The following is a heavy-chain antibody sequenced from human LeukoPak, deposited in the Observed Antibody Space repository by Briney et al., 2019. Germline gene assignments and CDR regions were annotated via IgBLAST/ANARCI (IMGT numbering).Heavy chain of an antibody. Sequence: GRSLRLSSAASGFTFNRYAMYWVRQAPGRGLEWVAVISYDGSNIHYADSVEGRFTISRDNSKSTLYLQVNSLSAKDTAIYYCARDKGWLDAFDIWGQGTMVTVSS. J-gene: IGHJ3*02. CDR1: GFTFNRYA. V-gene: IGHV3-30-3*01. CDR2: ISYDGSNI. D-gene: IGHD3-22*01. CDR3: ARDKGWLDAFDI.